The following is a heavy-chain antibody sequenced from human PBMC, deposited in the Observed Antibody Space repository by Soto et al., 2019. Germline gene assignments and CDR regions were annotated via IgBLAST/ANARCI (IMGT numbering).Heavy chain of an antibody. Sequence: DVQLLESGGHWVQPGGSLRLSCSVSGFTLSSYAMSWVRQAPGKGLEWVSSISAGGDMTYNSDSVRGRFTISRDNSNNALFLQMHNLRIEDTALYYCARGDRGGSGSPASYYYSGWDVWGQGATVIVS. CDR2: ISAGGDMT. V-gene: IGHV3-23*01. CDR1: GFTLSSYA. D-gene: IGHD3-10*01. CDR3: ARGDRGGSGSPASYYYSGWDV. J-gene: IGHJ6*02.